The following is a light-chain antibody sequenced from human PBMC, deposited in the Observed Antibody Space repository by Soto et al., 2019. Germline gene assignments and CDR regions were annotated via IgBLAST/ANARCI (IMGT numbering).Light chain of an antibody. J-gene: IGLJ2*01. CDR3: SSYASTTSRV. CDR1: SSDIGGYNS. V-gene: IGLV2-14*01. Sequence: QSALTQPASVSGSPGQSITISCTGTSSDIGGYNSVSWYQQHPDKAPQLLIYDVSYRPSGISSRFSGSKSGATASLTISGLQAEDEADYYCSSYASTTSRVFGGGTKVTVL. CDR2: DVS.